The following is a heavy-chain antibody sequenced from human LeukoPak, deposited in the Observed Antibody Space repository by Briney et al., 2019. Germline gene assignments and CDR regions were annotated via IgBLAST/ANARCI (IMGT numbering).Heavy chain of an antibody. V-gene: IGHV3-9*01. CDR2: ISWNSGSI. CDR1: GFIFNNYA. CDR3: ARGRVVATITRTPYFDY. D-gene: IGHD5-12*01. J-gene: IGHJ4*02. Sequence: GGSLRLSCAGSGFIFNNYAMHWVRQPPGKGLEWVSGISWNSGSIDYADSVKGRFTISRDNAKNSLYLQMNSLRAEDTAVYYCARGRVVATITRTPYFDYWGQGTLVTVSS.